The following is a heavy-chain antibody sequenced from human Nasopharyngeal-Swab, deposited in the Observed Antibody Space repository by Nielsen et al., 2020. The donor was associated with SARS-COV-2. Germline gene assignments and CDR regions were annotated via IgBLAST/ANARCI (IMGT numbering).Heavy chain of an antibody. V-gene: IGHV3-21*01. Sequence: GESLKISCAASGFTFSSYAMSWARQAPGKGLEWVSSISSSSYIYYADSVKGRFTISRDNAKNSLYLQMNSLRAEDTAVYYCARDGLDYDFWSAYFMDVWGQGTTVTVSS. J-gene: IGHJ6*02. D-gene: IGHD3-3*01. CDR2: ISSSSYI. CDR3: ARDGLDYDFWSAYFMDV. CDR1: GFTFSSYA.